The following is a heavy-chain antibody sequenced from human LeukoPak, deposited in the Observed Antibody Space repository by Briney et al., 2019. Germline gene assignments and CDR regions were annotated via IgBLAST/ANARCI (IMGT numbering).Heavy chain of an antibody. D-gene: IGHD1-26*01. V-gene: IGHV3-74*01. CDR3: ARDLVGALGY. J-gene: IGHJ4*02. Sequence: GGSLRLSCAASGFTFSSYWMHWVRQAPGEGLVWVSRINSDGSSTSYADSVKGRFTISRDNAKNTLFLQMNSLRAEDTAVYYCARDLVGALGYWGQGTLVTVSS. CDR2: INSDGSST. CDR1: GFTFSSYW.